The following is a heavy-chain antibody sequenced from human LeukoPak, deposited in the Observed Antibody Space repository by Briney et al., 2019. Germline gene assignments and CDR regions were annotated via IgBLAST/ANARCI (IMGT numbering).Heavy chain of an antibody. J-gene: IGHJ4*02. Sequence: ASVKVSCKASGYTFTGYYMHWVRQAPGQGLEWMGWINPNSGGTNYAQKFQGRVTMTRDTSISTAYMELSSLRSEDTAVYYCARGGSSSSAFDYWGQGTLVTVSS. CDR2: INPNSGGT. CDR3: ARGGSSSSAFDY. CDR1: GYTFTGYY. V-gene: IGHV1-2*02. D-gene: IGHD6-6*01.